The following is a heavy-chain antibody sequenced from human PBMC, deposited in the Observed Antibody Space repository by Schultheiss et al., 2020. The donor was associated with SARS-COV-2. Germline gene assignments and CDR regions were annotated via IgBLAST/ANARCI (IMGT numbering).Heavy chain of an antibody. J-gene: IGHJ4*02. D-gene: IGHD3/OR15-3a*01. CDR2: ISSSSSYM. CDR3: ARGLGLGHAYFDY. CDR1: GFTFSSYS. Sequence: GGSLRLSCAASGFTFSSYSMNWVRQAPGKGLEWVSSISSSSSYMYYADSVKGRFTISRDNAKNSLYLQMNSLRAEDTAVYYCARGLGLGHAYFDYWGQGTLVTVSS. V-gene: IGHV3-21*01.